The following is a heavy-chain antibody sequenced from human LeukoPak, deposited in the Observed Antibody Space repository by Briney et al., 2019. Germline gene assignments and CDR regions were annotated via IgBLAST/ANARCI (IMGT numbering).Heavy chain of an antibody. CDR2: IYTSGST. CDR3: ARDLRQWLVRGFDY. Sequence: SETLSLTCTVSGGSISSGSYYWSWIRQPAGKGLEWIGRIYTSGSTNYNPSLKSRVTISVDTSKNQFSLKLSSVTAADTAVYYCARDLRQWLVRGFDYWGQGTLVTVSS. D-gene: IGHD6-19*01. V-gene: IGHV4-61*02. CDR1: GGSISSGSYY. J-gene: IGHJ4*02.